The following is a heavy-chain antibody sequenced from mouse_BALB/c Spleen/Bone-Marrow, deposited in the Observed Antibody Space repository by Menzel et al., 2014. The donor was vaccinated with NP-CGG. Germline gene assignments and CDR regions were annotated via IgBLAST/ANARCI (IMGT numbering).Heavy chain of an antibody. V-gene: IGHV1-9*01. D-gene: IGHD1-2*01. CDR1: GYTFSSYR. CDR2: ILPGSSIT. J-gene: IGHJ3*01. CDR3: ARRGHGFGWLAY. Sequence: VQLVESGTELMKPGASAKISCTATGYTFSSYRIEWVNQRLGHGLEWIGEILPGSSITNYNEKFKGKATFTADTSSNTSYMQLSSLTSEDTAVYYCARRGHGFGWLAYWGQGTLVTDSA.